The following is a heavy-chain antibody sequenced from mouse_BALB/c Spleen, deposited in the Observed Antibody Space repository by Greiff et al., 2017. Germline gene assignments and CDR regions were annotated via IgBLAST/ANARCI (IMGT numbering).Heavy chain of an antibody. CDR2: INPSTGYT. Sequence: VKLMESGAELAKPGASVKMSCKASGYTFTSYWMHWVKQRPGQGLEWIGYINPSTGYTEYNQKFKDKATLTADKSSSTAYMQLSSLTSEDSAVYYCARWRGFFDYWGQGTTLTVSS. CDR1: GYTFTSYW. V-gene: IGHV1-7*01. CDR3: ARWRGFFDY. J-gene: IGHJ2*01.